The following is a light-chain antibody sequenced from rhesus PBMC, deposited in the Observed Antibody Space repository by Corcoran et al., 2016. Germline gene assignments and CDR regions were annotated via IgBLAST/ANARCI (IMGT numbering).Light chain of an antibody. CDR1: QGISKW. CDR3: QQHDNSPYS. J-gene: IGKJ2*01. CDR2: RAS. V-gene: IGKV1-69*01. Sequence: DIKMTQSPSSLSASVGDRVTITCRASQGISKWLAWYQQKPGKAPKPLIYRASNLETGVPSRFSGSGVCTDVTLTISSLQPEDIATYYCQQHDNSPYSFGQGTKVEIK.